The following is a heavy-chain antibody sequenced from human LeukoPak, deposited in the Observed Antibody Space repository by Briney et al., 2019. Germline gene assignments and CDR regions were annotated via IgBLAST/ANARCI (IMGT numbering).Heavy chain of an antibody. Sequence: AGRSLRLSCAASGFTFNMHAMHWVRQAPGKGLEWVAVISNDGSDEYYADSVRGRFPVSRDNFKNTVYLQMNSLRPEDTAVYYCAKARHCTTATCASAAFDAWGQGTMVTVSS. J-gene: IGHJ3*01. CDR3: AKARHCTTATCASAAFDA. V-gene: IGHV3-30-3*01. CDR2: ISNDGSDE. D-gene: IGHD2/OR15-2a*01. CDR1: GFTFNMHA.